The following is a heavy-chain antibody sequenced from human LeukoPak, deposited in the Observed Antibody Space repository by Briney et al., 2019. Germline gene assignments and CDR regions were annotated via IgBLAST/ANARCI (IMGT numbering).Heavy chain of an antibody. Sequence: GGSLRLSCAASGSTFSSYWMSWVRQAPGKGLEWVANIKQDGSEEYYVDSVKGRFTISRDNAKNSLYLQMNSLRAEDTAVYYCARVAGSIDYWGQGTLVTVSS. V-gene: IGHV3-7*01. D-gene: IGHD6-19*01. CDR3: ARVAGSIDY. CDR1: GSTFSSYW. J-gene: IGHJ4*02. CDR2: IKQDGSEE.